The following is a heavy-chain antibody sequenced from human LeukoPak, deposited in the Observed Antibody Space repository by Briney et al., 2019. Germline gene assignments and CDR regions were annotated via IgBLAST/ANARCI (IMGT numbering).Heavy chain of an antibody. Sequence: GGSLRLSCAASGFTFSDYYMSWIRQAPGKGLEWVSYISSSGSTIYYADSVKGRFTISRDNAKNSLCLQMNSLRAEDTAVYYCARAANYYDSSGYYCDYWGQGTLVTVSS. V-gene: IGHV3-11*04. CDR2: ISSSGSTI. CDR1: GFTFSDYY. CDR3: ARAANYYDSSGYYCDY. J-gene: IGHJ4*02. D-gene: IGHD3-22*01.